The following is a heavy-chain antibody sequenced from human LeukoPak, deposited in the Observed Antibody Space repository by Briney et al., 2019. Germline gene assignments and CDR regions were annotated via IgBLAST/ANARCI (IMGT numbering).Heavy chain of an antibody. J-gene: IGHJ4*02. D-gene: IGHD3-22*01. CDR3: ARKYYYDSSGWYYFDY. Sequence: SETLSLTCAVYGGSFSGYYWSWIRQPPGKGLEWIGEINHSGSTNYNPSLKSRVTISVDTSKNQFSLKLSSVTAADTAVYYCARKYYYDSSGWYYFDYWGQGTLVTVSS. V-gene: IGHV4-34*01. CDR2: INHSGST. CDR1: GGSFSGYY.